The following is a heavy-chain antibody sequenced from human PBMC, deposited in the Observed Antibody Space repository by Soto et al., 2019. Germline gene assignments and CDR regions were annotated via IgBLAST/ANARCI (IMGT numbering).Heavy chain of an antibody. V-gene: IGHV3-30-3*01. CDR2: ISYDGSNK. Sequence: GGSLRLSCAASGFTFSSYAMHWVRQAPGKGLEWVAVISYDGSNKYYADSVKGRFTISRDNSKNTLYLQMNSLRAEDTAVYYCARGQYQLLWNFVDYGMDVWGQGTTVTVSS. J-gene: IGHJ6*02. CDR1: GFTFSSYA. CDR3: ARGQYQLLWNFVDYGMDV. D-gene: IGHD2-2*01.